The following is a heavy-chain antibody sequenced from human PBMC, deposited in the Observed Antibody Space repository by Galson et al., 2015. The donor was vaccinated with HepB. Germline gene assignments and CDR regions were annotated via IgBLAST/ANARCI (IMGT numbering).Heavy chain of an antibody. V-gene: IGHV1-18*01. Sequence: SVKVSCKASGYTFTSYGISWVGQAPGQGLEWMGWISAYNGNTNYAQKLQGRVTMTTDTYTSTAYMELRSLRSDDTAVYYCARAFKYSSGWYTGLYYYGMDVWGQGTAVTVSS. J-gene: IGHJ6*02. CDR3: ARAFKYSSGWYTGLYYYGMDV. CDR1: GYTFTSYG. CDR2: ISAYNGNT. D-gene: IGHD6-19*01.